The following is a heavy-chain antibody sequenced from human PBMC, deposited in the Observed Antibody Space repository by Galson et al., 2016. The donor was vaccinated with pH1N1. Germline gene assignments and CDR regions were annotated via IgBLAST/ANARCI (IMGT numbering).Heavy chain of an antibody. CDR2: IHYSETT. J-gene: IGHJ4*02. CDR1: DASSISNNFY. D-gene: IGHD1-26*01. CDR3: ARLVRGSYPDPLYYFDF. Sequence: SETLSLTCTVSDASSISNNFYGGWIRQPPGKGLEWIGNIHYSETTYYNPSLKSRVTISVDTSKNQISLKLNSVTAADTAVYFCARLVRGSYPDPLYYFDFWGQGTLVTVSS. V-gene: IGHV4-39*01.